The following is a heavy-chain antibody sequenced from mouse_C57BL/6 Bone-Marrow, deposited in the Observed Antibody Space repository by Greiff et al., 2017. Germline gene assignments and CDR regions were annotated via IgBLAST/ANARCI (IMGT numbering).Heavy chain of an antibody. Sequence: EVHLVESGGGLVQPGASLKLSCESYEYEFPSHDMSWVRQTPEKRLELVAAINSDGGSTYYPDTMERRFIISRDNTKKTLYLQMSSLRSEDTALYYGARQAGLWYFYAMGDWGKGTSVTVAS. CDR3: ARQAGLWYFYAMGD. CDR2: INSDGGST. CDR1: EYEFPSHD. D-gene: IGHD1-1*02. J-gene: IGHJ4*01. V-gene: IGHV5-2*01.